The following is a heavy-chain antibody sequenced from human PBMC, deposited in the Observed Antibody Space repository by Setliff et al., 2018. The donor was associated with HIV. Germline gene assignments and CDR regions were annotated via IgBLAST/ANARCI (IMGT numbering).Heavy chain of an antibody. J-gene: IGHJ4*02. D-gene: IGHD3-22*01. Sequence: ASVKVSCKPSGYSFTNHYMHWVRQAPGQGLEWMGVINPTGGSTRNTQKFQGRVAMTRDTSTSTVYMELSSLRSEDTAVYYCARDVLDLVISVYGFWGQGIPVTVSS. V-gene: IGHV1-46*01. CDR1: GYSFTNHY. CDR2: INPTGGST. CDR3: ARDVLDLVISVYGF.